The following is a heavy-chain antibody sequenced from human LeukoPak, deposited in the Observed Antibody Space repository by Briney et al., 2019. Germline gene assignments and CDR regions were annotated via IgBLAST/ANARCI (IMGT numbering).Heavy chain of an antibody. CDR1: GLTFSNYW. CDR2: IKQDGTEK. CDR3: ARGGGKAAGDH. Sequence: PGGSLRLSCVVSGLTFSNYWMSWVRQAPGKGLEWVANIKQDGTEKYYLDSVKGRFTISRDSAKDSLYLQMNTLRAEDTAVYFCARGGGKAAGDHWGQGTLVTVSS. J-gene: IGHJ4*02. V-gene: IGHV3-7*01. D-gene: IGHD6-13*01.